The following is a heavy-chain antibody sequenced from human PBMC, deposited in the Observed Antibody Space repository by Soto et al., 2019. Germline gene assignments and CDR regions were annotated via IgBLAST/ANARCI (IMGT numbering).Heavy chain of an antibody. CDR2: IYHSGST. Sequence: SXTLSLTCAVSGGSMSSSNWWSWVRHPPGKGLEWTGEIYHSGSTNYNPSLKSRVTISVDKSKNQFSLKLSSVTAADTAVYYCAKCITALGPIDYWGQGTLVTVSS. J-gene: IGHJ4*02. D-gene: IGHD6-6*01. CDR1: GGSMSSSNW. V-gene: IGHV4-4*02. CDR3: AKCITALGPIDY.